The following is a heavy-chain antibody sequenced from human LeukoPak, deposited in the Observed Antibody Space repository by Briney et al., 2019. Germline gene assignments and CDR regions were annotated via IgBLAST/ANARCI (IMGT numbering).Heavy chain of an antibody. D-gene: IGHD3-3*01. J-gene: IGHJ4*02. CDR3: ARKSDGSGVYFDY. CDR1: QGPCRTYA. V-gene: IGHV1-69*05. Sequence: SVKASCNAVQGPCRTYAVSWLRRAPGHEVEGWRGIISIFGTANYAQKFQGRVTITTDESTSTAYMELSSLRSEATAVYYCARKSDGSGVYFDYWGQGTLVTVSS. CDR2: IISIFGTA.